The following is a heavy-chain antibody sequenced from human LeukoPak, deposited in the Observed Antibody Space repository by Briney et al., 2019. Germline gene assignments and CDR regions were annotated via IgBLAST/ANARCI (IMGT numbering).Heavy chain of an antibody. CDR2: IYHSGST. Sequence: PSETLSLTCAVSGGSISSGGYSWSWIRQPPGKGLEWIGYIYHSGSTYYNPSLKSRVTISVDTSKNQFSLKLSSLTAADTAVYYCARVSLAVAGVQYYYFDYWGQGTLVTVSS. CDR3: ARVSLAVAGVQYYYFDY. CDR1: GGSISSGGYS. V-gene: IGHV4-30-2*01. J-gene: IGHJ4*02. D-gene: IGHD6-19*01.